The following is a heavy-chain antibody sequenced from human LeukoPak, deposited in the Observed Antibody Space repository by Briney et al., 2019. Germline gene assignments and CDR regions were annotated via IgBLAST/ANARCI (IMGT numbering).Heavy chain of an antibody. J-gene: IGHJ4*02. Sequence: ASVTVSFKGSGYTFTDYYMHWVRQAPGQGGEGMGWINHNSGGTNYAQRFQGRVTMTRDTYISTAYMELSRLRSDDTAVYYCARAFRWLQTTGPGYWGQGTLVTVSS. CDR3: ARAFRWLQTTGPGY. D-gene: IGHD5-24*01. V-gene: IGHV1-2*02. CDR2: INHNSGGT. CDR1: GYTFTDYY.